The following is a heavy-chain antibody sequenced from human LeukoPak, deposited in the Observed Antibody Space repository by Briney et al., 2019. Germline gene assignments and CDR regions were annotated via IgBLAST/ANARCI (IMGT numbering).Heavy chain of an antibody. J-gene: IGHJ3*02. CDR3: AARPGGYASFDI. V-gene: IGHV1-58*01. Sequence: ASVKVSCKTSGFTFTNSAVQWVRQARGQRLEWIGWIVDGSSNTDYTQKFQERVTITRDMSTGTAFLELSSLRSEDTAVYYCAARPGGYASFDIWGQGTMVTVSS. CDR1: GFTFTNSA. D-gene: IGHD3-16*01. CDR2: IVDGSSNT.